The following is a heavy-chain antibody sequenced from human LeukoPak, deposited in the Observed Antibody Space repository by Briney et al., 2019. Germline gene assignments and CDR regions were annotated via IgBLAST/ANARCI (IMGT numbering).Heavy chain of an antibody. J-gene: IGHJ3*01. D-gene: IGHD2-8*01. Sequence: PGGSLRLSCAASGFTFSSYWMHWVRHAPGKGLVWVSRINSDASSTSYADSVKGRFTISRDNAKNTLYLQMNSLRAEDTAVYYCARVQGYPPNGLDVWGQGTMVTVSS. CDR3: ARVQGYPPNGLDV. V-gene: IGHV3-74*01. CDR1: GFTFSSYW. CDR2: INSDASST.